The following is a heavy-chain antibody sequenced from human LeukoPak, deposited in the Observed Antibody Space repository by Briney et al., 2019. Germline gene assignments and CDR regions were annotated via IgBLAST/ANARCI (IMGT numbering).Heavy chain of an antibody. D-gene: IGHD6-13*01. CDR3: ARVAAGTLYESNLYHFDY. CDR1: GYTFTSYY. V-gene: IGHV1-46*01. Sequence: ASVKVSCKASGYTFTSYYIHWVRQAPGQGPEWMGIINPSGGSTSYAQKFQGRVTMTRDTSTSTVYMELSSLRSEDTAVYYCARVAAGTLYESNLYHFDYWGQGTLVTVSS. J-gene: IGHJ4*02. CDR2: INPSGGST.